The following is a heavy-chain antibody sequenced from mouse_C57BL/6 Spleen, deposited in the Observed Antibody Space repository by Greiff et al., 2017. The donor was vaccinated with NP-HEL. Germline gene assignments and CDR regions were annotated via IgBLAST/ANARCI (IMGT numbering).Heavy chain of an antibody. CDR1: GYTFTDYY. CDR3: ARGTGTRGFDY. D-gene: IGHD4-1*01. J-gene: IGHJ2*01. Sequence: EVQLQESGPVLVKPGASVKMSCKASGYTFTDYYMNWVKQSPGKSLEWIGVINPYNGGTSYNQKFKGKATLTVDKSSSTAYMELNSLTSEDSAVYYCARGTGTRGFDYWGQGTTLTVSS. CDR2: INPYNGGT. V-gene: IGHV1-19*01.